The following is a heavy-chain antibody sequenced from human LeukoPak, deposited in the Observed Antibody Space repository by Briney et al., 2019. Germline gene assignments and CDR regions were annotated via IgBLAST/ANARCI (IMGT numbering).Heavy chain of an antibody. CDR3: ANSPGGTTGWFPDS. CDR2: IQYDGSNK. V-gene: IGHV3-30*02. D-gene: IGHD1-26*01. CDR1: GFIFSSSA. Sequence: GGSLRLSCAASGFIFSSSAMHWVRQAPGKGLEWVTFIQYDGSNKYYADSVKGRFTISRDNSKNTLYLQMSSLRVEDTAVYYYANSPGGTTGWFPDSWGQGTLVTVSS. J-gene: IGHJ4*02.